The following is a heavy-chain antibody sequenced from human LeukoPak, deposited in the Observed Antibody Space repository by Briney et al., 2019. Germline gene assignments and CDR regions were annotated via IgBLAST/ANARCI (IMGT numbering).Heavy chain of an antibody. CDR2: MNPNSGNT. J-gene: IGHJ4*02. CDR3: ARWLVVVAATYYFDY. Sequence: ASVKVSCKASGYTFTSYDINWVRQATGQGLEWMGWMNPNSGNTGYAQKLQGRVTMTTDTSTSTAYMELRSLRSDDTAVYYCARWLVVVAATYYFDYWGQGTLVTVSS. CDR1: GYTFTSYD. D-gene: IGHD2-15*01. V-gene: IGHV1-8*02.